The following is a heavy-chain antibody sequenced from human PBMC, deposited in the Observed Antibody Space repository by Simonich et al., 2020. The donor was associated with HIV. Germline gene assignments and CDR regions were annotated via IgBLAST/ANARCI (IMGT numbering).Heavy chain of an antibody. CDR3: AREITSIAARHWYFDL. D-gene: IGHD6-6*01. CDR1: GFTFCSYA. J-gene: IGHJ2*01. V-gene: IGHV3-30*07. CDR2: ISYDGTNK. Sequence: QVQLVESGGGVVQPGRSLRLSCAASGFTFCSYAMHWVRQGPANGHGWVAVISYDGTNKSYADSVKGRFTISRDNTKNTLYLQMNSLRAEDTAVYYCAREITSIAARHWYFDLWGRGTLVTVSS.